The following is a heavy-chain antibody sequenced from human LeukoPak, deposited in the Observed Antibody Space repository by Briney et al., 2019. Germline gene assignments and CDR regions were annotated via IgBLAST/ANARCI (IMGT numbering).Heavy chain of an antibody. D-gene: IGHD4-11*01. Sequence: GASVKVSCKASGYTFTGYYFHWVRQAPGQGLEWMGWINPNTAGTNYAQKFLGGVTLTWDTSISTAYMELNRLTSDDTGVYYCATSAGDYRAGHYYYMGVWGKGTSVTVSS. CDR1: GYTFTGYY. V-gene: IGHV1-2*02. CDR2: INPNTAGT. J-gene: IGHJ6*03. CDR3: ATSAGDYRAGHYYYMGV.